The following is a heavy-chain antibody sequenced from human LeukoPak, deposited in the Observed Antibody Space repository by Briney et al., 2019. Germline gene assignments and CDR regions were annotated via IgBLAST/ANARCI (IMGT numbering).Heavy chain of an antibody. CDR1: GGSFSGYY. CDR2: INHSRST. J-gene: IGHJ5*02. V-gene: IGHV4-34*01. CDR3: ARETHGDYRYWFDP. Sequence: SETLSLTCAVYGGSFSGYYWSWIRQPPGKGLEWIGEINHSRSTNYNPSLKSRVTISVDTSKNQFSLKLSSVTAADTAVYYCARETHGDYRYWFDPWGQGTLVTVSS. D-gene: IGHD4-17*01.